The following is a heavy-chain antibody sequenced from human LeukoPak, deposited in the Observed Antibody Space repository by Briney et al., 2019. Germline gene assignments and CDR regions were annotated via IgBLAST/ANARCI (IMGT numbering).Heavy chain of an antibody. J-gene: IGHJ3*02. D-gene: IGHD3-10*01. V-gene: IGHV4-59*08. CDR1: GGSISSYY. Sequence: SETLSLTCTVSGGSISSYYWSWVRQPPGKGPEWIGYIYNSRSTNYNPSLKSRVTISVDTSKNQFSLKVNSVTAADTAVYYCARLAYGSGEPNLDIWGQGTMVTVSS. CDR2: IYNSRST. CDR3: ARLAYGSGEPNLDI.